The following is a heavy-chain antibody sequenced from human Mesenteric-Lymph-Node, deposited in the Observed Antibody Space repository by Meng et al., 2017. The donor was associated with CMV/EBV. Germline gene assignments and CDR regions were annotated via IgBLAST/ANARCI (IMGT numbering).Heavy chain of an antibody. D-gene: IGHD3-10*01. CDR1: GTSISSSHW. CDR2: IYHSGAT. J-gene: IGHJ4*02. Sequence: VSGTSISSSHWWSWVRQSPGKGLEWIGEIYHSGATNYNPSLKSRVTMSLDKSKNQFSLRVTSVTAADTAVYYCARDSSRSRGTFDYWGQGTLVTVSS. CDR3: ARDSSRSRGTFDY. V-gene: IGHV4-4*02.